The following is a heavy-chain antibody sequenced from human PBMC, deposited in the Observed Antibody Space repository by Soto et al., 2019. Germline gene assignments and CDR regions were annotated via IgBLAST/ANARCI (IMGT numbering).Heavy chain of an antibody. CDR1: GFTFSSYT. CDR2: ISSGSSTI. CDR3: AKYFAMATGCIDY. J-gene: IGHJ4*02. V-gene: IGHV3-48*02. D-gene: IGHD5-12*01. Sequence: PGGSLRLSCAASGFTFSSYTMNWVRQAPGKGLEWVSYISSGSSTIYYADSVKGRFTISRDNAENSLYLQMNSLRDEDTAVYYCAKYFAMATGCIDYWGQETLVTVSS.